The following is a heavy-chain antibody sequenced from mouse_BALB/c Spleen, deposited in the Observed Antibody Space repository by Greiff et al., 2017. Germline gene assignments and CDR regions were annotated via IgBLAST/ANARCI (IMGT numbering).Heavy chain of an antibody. CDR1: GFTFSSYG. CDR2: ISSGGSYT. V-gene: IGHV5-6*01. D-gene: IGHD1-1*01. Sequence: EVHLVESGGDLVKPGGSLKLSCAASGFTFSSYGMSWVRQTPDKRLEWVATISSGGSYTYYPDSVKGRFTISRDNAKNTLYLQMSSLKSEDTAMYYCARGTTVVANYAMDYWGQGTSVTVSS. J-gene: IGHJ4*01. CDR3: ARGTTVVANYAMDY.